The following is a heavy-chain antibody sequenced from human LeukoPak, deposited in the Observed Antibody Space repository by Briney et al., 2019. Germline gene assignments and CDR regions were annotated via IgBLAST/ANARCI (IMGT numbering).Heavy chain of an antibody. V-gene: IGHV3-30*18. J-gene: IGHJ6*02. CDR1: GFTFSSYG. Sequence: GGSLRLSCAASGFTFSSYGMHWVRQAPGKGLEWVAVISYDGSNKYYADSVKGRFTISRDNSKNTLYLQMNSLRAEDTAVYYSAKEERVDYYYYGMDVWGQGTTVTVSS. D-gene: IGHD1-1*01. CDR3: AKEERVDYYYYGMDV. CDR2: ISYDGSNK.